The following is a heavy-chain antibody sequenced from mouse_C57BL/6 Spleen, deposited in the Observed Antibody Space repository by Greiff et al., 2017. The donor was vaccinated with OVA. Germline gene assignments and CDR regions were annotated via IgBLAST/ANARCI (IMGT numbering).Heavy chain of an antibody. V-gene: IGHV1-39*01. J-gene: IGHJ3*01. D-gene: IGHD2-3*01. Sequence: VHVKQSGPELVKPGASVKISCKASGYSFTDYNMNWVKQSNGTSLEWIGVINPNYGTKSYNQKFKGKATLTVDQSSSTAYMQLNSLTSEDSAVYYCAGGLLKGTFAYWGQGTLVTVSA. CDR3: AGGLLKGTFAY. CDR1: GYSFTDYN. CDR2: INPNYGTK.